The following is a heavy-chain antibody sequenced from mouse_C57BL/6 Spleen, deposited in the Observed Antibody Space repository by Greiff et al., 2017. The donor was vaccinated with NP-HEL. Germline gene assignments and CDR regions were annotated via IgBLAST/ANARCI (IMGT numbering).Heavy chain of an antibody. CDR1: GFTFSSYA. Sequence: EVMLVESGGGLVKPGGSLKLSCAASGFTFSSYAMSWVRQTPEKRLEWVATISDGGSYTYYPDNVKGRFTISRDNAKNNLYLQMSHLKSEDTAMYYCARGNYGFDYWGQGTTLTVSS. V-gene: IGHV5-4*03. CDR3: ARGNYGFDY. J-gene: IGHJ2*01. D-gene: IGHD2-1*01. CDR2: ISDGGSYT.